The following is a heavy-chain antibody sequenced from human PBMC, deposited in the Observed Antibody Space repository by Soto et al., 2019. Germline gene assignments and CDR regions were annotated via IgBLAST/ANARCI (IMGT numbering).Heavy chain of an antibody. V-gene: IGHV4-39*01. J-gene: IGHJ4*02. CDR3: ARHRSSWTFDY. CDR2: IYYSGST. D-gene: IGHD6-13*01. CDR1: GGSISSSSYY. Sequence: QLQLQESGPGLVKPSETLSLTCPVSGGSISSSSYYWGWIRQPPGKGLEWTGSIYYSGSTYYNPSRKSRVTIPVDTSKNQFSLKLSSGTAADTAVYCCARHRSSWTFDYWGQGTLVTVSS.